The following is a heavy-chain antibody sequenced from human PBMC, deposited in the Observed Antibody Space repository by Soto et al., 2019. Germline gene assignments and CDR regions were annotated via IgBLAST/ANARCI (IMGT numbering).Heavy chain of an antibody. D-gene: IGHD3-10*01. J-gene: IGHJ4*02. Sequence: GGSLRLSCAASGFTFSNYAMTWVRQAPGKGLEWVSTINYSGGSTYYADSVKGRFTVSRDNSKNTLYLQMNSLRAEDTAVYYCAKKFSYGSGTYLYYFDYWGQGTLVTVS. V-gene: IGHV3-23*01. CDR3: AKKFSYGSGTYLYYFDY. CDR2: INYSGGST. CDR1: GFTFSNYA.